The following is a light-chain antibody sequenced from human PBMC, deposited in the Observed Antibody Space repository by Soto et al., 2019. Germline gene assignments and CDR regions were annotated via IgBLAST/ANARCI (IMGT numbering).Light chain of an antibody. CDR1: QSISSY. Sequence: DIQMSQSPSSLSASVGDRVSITCRASQSISSYLNLYQQKPGKAPKLLIYTASSLQSGVPSRFSGAGSGTGFTLTISNLQPEDVATYYGQQSYSTPLTVGPGTKVDL. V-gene: IGKV1-39*01. CDR3: QQSYSTPLT. J-gene: IGKJ3*01. CDR2: TAS.